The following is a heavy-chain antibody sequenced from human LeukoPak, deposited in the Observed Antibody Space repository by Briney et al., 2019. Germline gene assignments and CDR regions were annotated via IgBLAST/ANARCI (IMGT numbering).Heavy chain of an antibody. CDR2: INPNSGGT. Sequence: ASVKVSCKASGYTFTGYYMHWVRQAPGQGLEWMGWINPNSGGTNYAQKFQGRVTMTRDTSISTAYMELSRLRSDDTAVYYCARDSIVVVPAAMYYFDYWGQGTLVTVSS. D-gene: IGHD2-2*01. CDR1: GYTFTGYY. CDR3: ARDSIVVVPAAMYYFDY. J-gene: IGHJ4*02. V-gene: IGHV1-2*02.